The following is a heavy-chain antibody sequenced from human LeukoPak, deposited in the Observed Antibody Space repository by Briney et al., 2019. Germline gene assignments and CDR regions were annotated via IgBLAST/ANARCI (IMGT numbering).Heavy chain of an antibody. CDR2: IYSGGNT. CDR1: GITFSSCW. Sequence: GGSLRLSCAVSGITFSSCWMSWVRQAPGKGLEWVALIYSGGNTDYADSVKGRFTISRDDSKNTLYIQMNSLRAEDTAVYYCAREPPVWRESLPSRHFDYWGQGTLVTVSS. J-gene: IGHJ4*02. CDR3: AREPPVWRESLPSRHFDY. D-gene: IGHD1-26*01. V-gene: IGHV3-53*01.